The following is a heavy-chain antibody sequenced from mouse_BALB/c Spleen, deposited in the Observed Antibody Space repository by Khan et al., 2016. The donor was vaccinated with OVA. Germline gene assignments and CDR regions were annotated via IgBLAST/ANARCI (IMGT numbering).Heavy chain of an antibody. CDR1: GYSITSDYA. J-gene: IGHJ4*01. D-gene: IGHD2-3*01. CDR3: ARDGSRYNYAMDY. CDR2: ISYSGST. Sequence: EVQLVESGPGLVKPSQSLSLTCTATGYSITSDYAWNWIRQFPGNKLEWMGYISYSGSTSYNPSLKSRISITRDTSKNQFFLQLNSVTTEDTATYYCARDGSRYNYAMDYWGQGTAVTVSS. V-gene: IGHV3-2*02.